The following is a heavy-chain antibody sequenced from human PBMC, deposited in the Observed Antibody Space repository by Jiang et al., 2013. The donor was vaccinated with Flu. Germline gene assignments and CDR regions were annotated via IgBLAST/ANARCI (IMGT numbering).Heavy chain of an antibody. D-gene: IGHD3-10*01. CDR3: AHRRGITLVQGIIFGDYFDY. V-gene: IGHV2-5*02. CDR1: GFSLTTGGVG. Sequence: TLTLTCTFSGFSLTTGGVGVGWLRQPPGKTLEWLSLIYWDGAKRYSTSLKDRLAISEGTSSNQVVLTMTNMDPADTGTYYCAHRRGITLVQGIIFGDYFDYWGQGILVTVSS. CDR2: IYWDGAK. J-gene: IGHJ4*02.